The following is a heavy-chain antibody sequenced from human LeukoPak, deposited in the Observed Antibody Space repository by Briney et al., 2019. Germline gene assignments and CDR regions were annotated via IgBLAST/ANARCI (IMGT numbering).Heavy chain of an antibody. D-gene: IGHD3-16*01. CDR3: ETHNLTYDYVWGSSHYGMDV. CDR2: FDPEDGET. J-gene: IGHJ6*02. Sequence: GASVKVSCKVSGYTLTELSMHWVRQAPGKGLEWVGGFDPEDGETIYAQKFQGRVTMTEDTSTDTAYMELSSLRSEDTAVYYCETHNLTYDYVWGSSHYGMDVWGQGTTVTVSS. CDR1: GYTLTELS. V-gene: IGHV1-24*01.